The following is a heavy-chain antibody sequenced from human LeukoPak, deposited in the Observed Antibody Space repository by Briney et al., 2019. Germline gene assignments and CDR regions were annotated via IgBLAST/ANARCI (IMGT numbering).Heavy chain of an antibody. V-gene: IGHV1-2*02. J-gene: IGHJ4*02. D-gene: IGHD1-7*01. CDR3: ARGGELLSYFDY. CDR2: INPNSGGT. CDR1: GYTFTSYY. Sequence: ASVKVSCKASGYTFTSYYMHWVRQAPGQGLEWMGWINPNSGGTNYAQKFQGRVTMTRDTSISTVYMELSSLRSEDTAVYYCARGGELLSYFDYWGQGTLVTVSS.